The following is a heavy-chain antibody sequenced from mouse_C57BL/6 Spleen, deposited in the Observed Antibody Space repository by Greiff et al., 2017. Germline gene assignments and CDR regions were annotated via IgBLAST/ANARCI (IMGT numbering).Heavy chain of an antibody. CDR2: IYPGDGDT. CDR3: ARWGDLYAMDD. Sequence: VKLMESGPELVKPGASVKISCKASGYAFSSSWMNWVKQRPGKGLEWIGRIYPGDGDTNYNGKFKGKATLTADKSSSTAYMQLSSLTSEDSAFYVSARWGDLYAMDDWGQGTSVTVSS. J-gene: IGHJ4*01. V-gene: IGHV1-82*01. CDR1: GYAFSSSW.